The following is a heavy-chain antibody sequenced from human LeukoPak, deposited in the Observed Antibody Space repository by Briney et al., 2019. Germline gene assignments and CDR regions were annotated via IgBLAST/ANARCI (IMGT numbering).Heavy chain of an antibody. Sequence: GGSLRLSCTASGFTFSSYWMHWVRQAPGKGLVWVSRISSDGSYTTYADYVKGRFTISRDNAKNTLYLQMNSLRAEDTAVYYCARGGYYSESLFDYWGQETLVTVSS. CDR1: GFTFSSYW. CDR3: ARGGYYSESLFDY. D-gene: IGHD4-11*01. CDR2: ISSDGSYT. J-gene: IGHJ4*02. V-gene: IGHV3-74*01.